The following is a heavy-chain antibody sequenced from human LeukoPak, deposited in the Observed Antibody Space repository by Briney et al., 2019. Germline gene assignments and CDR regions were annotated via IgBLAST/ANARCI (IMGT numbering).Heavy chain of an antibody. D-gene: IGHD3-16*01. Sequence: GGSLRLSCAASGFTFSSYWMHWVRQAPGKGLVWVSRINSDGSSTSYADSVKGRFTISRDNAKNTLYLQMNSLRAEDTAVYYCARNYVWGSFGDNSRNWGQGTLVTVSS. J-gene: IGHJ4*02. CDR1: GFTFSSYW. CDR2: INSDGSST. CDR3: ARNYVWGSFGDNSRN. V-gene: IGHV3-74*01.